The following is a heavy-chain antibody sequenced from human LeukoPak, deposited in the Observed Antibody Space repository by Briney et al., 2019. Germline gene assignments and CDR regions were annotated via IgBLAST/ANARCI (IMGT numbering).Heavy chain of an antibody. CDR2: IRSKAYGGTT. CDR3: TRVLNGDYGTFDY. D-gene: IGHD4-17*01. Sequence: PGGSLRLSCAASGFTFSTHWMSWVRQAPGKGLEWVGFIRSKAYGGTTEYAASVKGRFTISRDDSKSIAYLQMNSLKTEDTAVYYCTRVLNGDYGTFDYWGKGTLVTVSS. J-gene: IGHJ4*02. V-gene: IGHV3-49*04. CDR1: GFTFSTHW.